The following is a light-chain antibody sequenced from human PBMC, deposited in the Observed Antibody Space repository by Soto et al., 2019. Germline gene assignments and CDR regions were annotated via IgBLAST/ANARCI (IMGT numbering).Light chain of an antibody. CDR3: SSYTTSSTHV. Sequence: QSALTQPASVSGSPGQSITISCTGTSSDVGAYDCVSWYQQHPGRAPKLMIYDVSNRPSGVTYRFSGPKSGNTASLTISGLQAEDEADYYCSSYTTSSTHVFGTGTKVTVL. CDR1: SSDVGAYDC. V-gene: IGLV2-14*01. J-gene: IGLJ1*01. CDR2: DVS.